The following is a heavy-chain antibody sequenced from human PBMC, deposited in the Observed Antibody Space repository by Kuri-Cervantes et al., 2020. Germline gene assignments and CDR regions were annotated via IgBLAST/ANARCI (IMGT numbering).Heavy chain of an antibody. CDR2: ISWNSGSI. V-gene: IGHV3-9*01. Sequence: SLKISWAAAGFTFDDYAMHWVRQAPGKGLEWVSGISWNSGSIGYADSVKGRFTISRDNAKNSLYLQMNSLRAEDTAVYFCARAGRGDSSSWFSSYYYYYMDVWGKGTTVTVSS. D-gene: IGHD6-13*01. CDR1: GFTFDDYA. J-gene: IGHJ6*03. CDR3: ARAGRGDSSSWFSSYYYYYMDV.